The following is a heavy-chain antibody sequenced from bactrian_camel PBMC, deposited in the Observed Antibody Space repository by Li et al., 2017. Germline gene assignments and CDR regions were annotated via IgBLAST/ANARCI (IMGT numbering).Heavy chain of an antibody. D-gene: IGHD2*01. V-gene: IGHV3S36*01. CDR3: AAAPAWSYSECFRETAYSY. CDR2: ISSGGGYT. Sequence: VQLVESGGGLVQPGGSLRLSCAASGFAFDNYPMGWVRQAPGKGLEWISSISSGGGYTAYAESVKGRFTISRDNAKNTIDLQMSSLKPEDSAKYYCAAAPAWSYSECFRETAYSYWGQGTQVTVS. CDR1: GFAFDNYP. J-gene: IGHJ4*01.